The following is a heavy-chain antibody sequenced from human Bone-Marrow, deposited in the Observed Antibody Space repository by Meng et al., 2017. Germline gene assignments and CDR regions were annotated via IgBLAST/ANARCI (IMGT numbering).Heavy chain of an antibody. J-gene: IGHJ4*02. Sequence: GCGPGLVKPSGTLSLTCGVSGASVSSGYWWTWVRQPPGKGLEWIGEFHHSGTTNYNPSLRSRVTISVDTSKNQFSLRLTSVTAADTAVYYCAASPGWWRIDSWGQGTLVTVAS. CDR2: FHHSGTT. V-gene: IGHV4-4*02. CDR3: AASPGWWRIDS. D-gene: IGHD6-19*01. CDR1: GASVSSGYW.